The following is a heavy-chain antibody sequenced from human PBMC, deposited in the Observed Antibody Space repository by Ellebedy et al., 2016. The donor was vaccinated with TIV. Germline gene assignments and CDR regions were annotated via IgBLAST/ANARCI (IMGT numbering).Heavy chain of an antibody. V-gene: IGHV3-23*01. CDR3: AKGSIAAALTCLDY. Sequence: PGGSLRLSCAASGFTFSSYAMSWVRQAPGKGLVWVSAISGSGGSTYYADSVKGRFTISRDNSKNTLYLQMNSLRADDTAVYYCAKGSIAAALTCLDYWGQGTLVTVAS. CDR2: ISGSGGST. D-gene: IGHD6-13*01. J-gene: IGHJ4*02. CDR1: GFTFSSYA.